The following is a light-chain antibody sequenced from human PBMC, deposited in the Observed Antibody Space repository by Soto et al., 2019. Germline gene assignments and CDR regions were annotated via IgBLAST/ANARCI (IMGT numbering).Light chain of an antibody. Sequence: DIQMTQSPSSVSASVGDRVTITCRASHYINSLLAWYQQKPGKAPRLLIYGASNLQSGVPSRFSGSGSGTDFTLTISSLQPEDFAVYYCQQRSNWPLTFGGGTKVEIK. V-gene: IGKV1-12*01. CDR3: QQRSNWPLT. J-gene: IGKJ4*01. CDR2: GAS. CDR1: HYINSL.